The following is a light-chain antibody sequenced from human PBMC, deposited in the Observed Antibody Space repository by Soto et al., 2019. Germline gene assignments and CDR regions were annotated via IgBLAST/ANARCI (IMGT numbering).Light chain of an antibody. CDR2: DAS. V-gene: IGKV1-33*01. CDR3: QQYDNLPLT. CDR1: QDISNY. Sequence: DIQMTQSPSSLSASVGDRATITCQASQDISNYLNWYQQKPGKAPKLLIYDASNLETGVPSRFSGSGSGTDFTVTISSLQPEDIASYYGQQYDNLPLTFVGGTKVEIK. J-gene: IGKJ4*01.